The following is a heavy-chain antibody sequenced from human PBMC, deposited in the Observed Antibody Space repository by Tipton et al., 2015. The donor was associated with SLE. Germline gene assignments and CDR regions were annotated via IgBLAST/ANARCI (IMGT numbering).Heavy chain of an antibody. V-gene: IGHV3-21*04. D-gene: IGHD2-2*01. CDR1: GFTFSSYS. CDR2: ISSSSSYI. Sequence: SLRLSCAASGFTFSSYSMNWVRQAPGKGLEWVSSISSSSSYIYYADSVKGRFTISRDNAKNSLYLQMNSLRAEDTAVYFGGYCSSTSCRFDYWGQGTLVTVSS. J-gene: IGHJ4*02. CDR3: GYCSSTSCRFDY.